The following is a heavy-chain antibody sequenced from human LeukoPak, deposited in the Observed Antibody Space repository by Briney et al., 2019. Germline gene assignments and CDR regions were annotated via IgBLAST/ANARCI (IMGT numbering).Heavy chain of an antibody. J-gene: IGHJ4*02. CDR2: ISSGGSYI. V-gene: IGHV3-21*01. D-gene: IGHD4-17*01. Sequence: GGSLRLSCAASGFTFNSYSMNWVRQAPGKGLEWVSSISSGGSYIFYADSVKGRFTISRDNAKNSLYLQMNSLRAEDTAVYYCARDRTTVTTFDYWGQGTLVTVSS. CDR1: GFTFNSYS. CDR3: ARDRTTVTTFDY.